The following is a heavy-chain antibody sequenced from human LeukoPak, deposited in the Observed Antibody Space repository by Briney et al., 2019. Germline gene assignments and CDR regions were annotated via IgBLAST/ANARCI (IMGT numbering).Heavy chain of an antibody. Sequence: GRSLRLSCAASGFTFSRQGMHWVRQAPGKGLEWVAVIWYDGSNKYYADSVKGRFTISRDNSKNALYLQMNSLGAEDTAVYYCARDAYGSGSLDYWGQGTLVTVSS. CDR2: IWYDGSNK. V-gene: IGHV3-33*01. D-gene: IGHD3-10*01. CDR3: ARDAYGSGSLDY. J-gene: IGHJ4*02. CDR1: GFTFSRQG.